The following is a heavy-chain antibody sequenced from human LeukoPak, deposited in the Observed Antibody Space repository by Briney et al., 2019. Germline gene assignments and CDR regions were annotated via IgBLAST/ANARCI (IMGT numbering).Heavy chain of an antibody. CDR1: GYTFTNYI. V-gene: IGHV1-18*01. D-gene: IGHD1-26*01. Sequence: ASVKVSCKASGYTFTNYIISGVRQAPGQGLEWMGWISAYNGNTNYAQKLQGRVTMTTDTSTATAYMELRSLRSDDTAVYYCARGGNYFRFDPWGQGTLVTVSS. J-gene: IGHJ5*02. CDR3: ARGGNYFRFDP. CDR2: ISAYNGNT.